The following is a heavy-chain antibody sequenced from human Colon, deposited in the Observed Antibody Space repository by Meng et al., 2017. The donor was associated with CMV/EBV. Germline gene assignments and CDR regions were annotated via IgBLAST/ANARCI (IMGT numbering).Heavy chain of an antibody. CDR2: ISGRGTTT. Sequence: GSNFKNFAMSLVRQAPGKELEWVSTISGRGTTTYYADSVLGRFTISRDKSQNILSLRMDSLRAEDSAIYYCAKLMGDINYPTLDFWGQGTLVTVSS. D-gene: IGHD2-8*01. V-gene: IGHV3-23*01. CDR3: AKLMGDINYPTLDF. CDR1: GSNFKNFA. J-gene: IGHJ4*02.